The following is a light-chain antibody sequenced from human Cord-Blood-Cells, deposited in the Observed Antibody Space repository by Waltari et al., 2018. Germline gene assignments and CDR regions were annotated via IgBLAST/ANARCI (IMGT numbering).Light chain of an antibody. V-gene: IGLV2-23*01. CDR1: SSDVGSYNL. Sequence: QSALTQPASVSGSPGQSNTISCPGTSSDVGSYNLVSWYQQHPGKAPKLMIYEGSKRPSGVSNRFSGSKSGNTASLTISGLQAEDEADYYCCSYAGSSTWVFGGGTKLTVL. J-gene: IGLJ3*02. CDR2: EGS. CDR3: CSYAGSSTWV.